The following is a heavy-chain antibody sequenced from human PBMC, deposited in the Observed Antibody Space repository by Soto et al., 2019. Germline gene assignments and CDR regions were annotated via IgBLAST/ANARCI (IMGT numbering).Heavy chain of an antibody. V-gene: IGHV3-23*01. CDR3: TIVTKTRTSILSGNSEL. CDR2: ISDSGRST. Sequence: EVRLLESGGGLVQPGGSLRLSCAASGFTFSSSPMSWVRQAPGKGLEWVSTISDSGRSTYYADSVKGRFSISRDNSKHPPFLPMTRRRTEATALCLCTIVTKTRTSILSGNSELWG. D-gene: IGHD3-9*01. J-gene: IGHJ6*01. CDR1: GFTFSSSP.